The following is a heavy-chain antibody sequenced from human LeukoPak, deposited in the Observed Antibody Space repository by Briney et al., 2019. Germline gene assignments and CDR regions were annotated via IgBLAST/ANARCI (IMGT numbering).Heavy chain of an antibody. V-gene: IGHV3-33*01. CDR3: TREWHTVQDC. D-gene: IGHD4-17*01. CDR2: TWSDGNNK. CDR1: GFTFSSCV. J-gene: IGHJ4*02. Sequence: PGGSLRLSCAASGFTFSSCVMHWVRQAPGKGLEWVAATWSDGNNKYYADSVKGRFTISRDNSKDTLYLQMSSLRAEDSAVYYCTREWHTVQDCWGQGTLVTVSS.